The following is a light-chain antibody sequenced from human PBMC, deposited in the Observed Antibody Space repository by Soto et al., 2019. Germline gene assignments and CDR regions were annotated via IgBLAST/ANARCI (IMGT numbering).Light chain of an antibody. Sequence: QSALTQPASVSGSPGQSLTISCTGTSSDLGSYNLVSWYQQHPGKAPKLMIYEVNKRPSGVSNRFSASKSGNTASLTISGLQAEDEADYYCCSYAGRSTAGVFGGGTKVTVL. CDR2: EVN. CDR1: SSDLGSYNL. V-gene: IGLV2-23*02. J-gene: IGLJ3*02. CDR3: CSYAGRSTAGV.